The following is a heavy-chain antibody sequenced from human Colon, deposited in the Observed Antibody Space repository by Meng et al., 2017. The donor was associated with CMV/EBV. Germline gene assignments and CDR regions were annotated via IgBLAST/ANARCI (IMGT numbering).Heavy chain of an antibody. J-gene: IGHJ6*02. Sequence: ASVKVSRKASGYTFTDYYIHWVRQAPGQGLEWMGWIKPNSGDTNYAQKFQGRVTMTRDTSISTAYMEVSSLTSDDTAVYYCARDAIYYNRTGPHGMDVWGQGNTVTVSS. CDR1: GYTFTDYY. V-gene: IGHV1-2*02. CDR3: ARDAIYYNRTGPHGMDV. D-gene: IGHD3-22*01. CDR2: IKPNSGDT.